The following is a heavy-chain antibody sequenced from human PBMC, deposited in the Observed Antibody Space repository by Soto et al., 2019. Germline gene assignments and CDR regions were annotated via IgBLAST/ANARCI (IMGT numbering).Heavy chain of an antibody. Sequence: GASVKVSCKASGYTFTGYYMHWVRQAPGQGLEWMGWINPNSGGTNYAQKFQGRVTMTRDTSISTAYMELSRLRSDDTAVYYCARTYCSSTSCYKEEGYYSYYYGMDVWGQGTLVTVSS. CDR2: INPNSGGT. D-gene: IGHD2-2*02. V-gene: IGHV1-2*02. CDR3: ARTYCSSTSCYKEEGYYSYYYGMDV. J-gene: IGHJ6*02. CDR1: GYTFTGYY.